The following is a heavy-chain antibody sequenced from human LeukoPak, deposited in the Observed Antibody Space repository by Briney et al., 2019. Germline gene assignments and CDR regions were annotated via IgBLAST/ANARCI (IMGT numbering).Heavy chain of an antibody. V-gene: IGHV1-69*13. CDR2: IIPIFGTA. CDR1: RGTFSSYA. D-gene: IGHD4-11*01. CDR3: ARGHDYSNYLDY. J-gene: IGHJ4*02. Sequence: ASVKVSCKASRGTFSSYAISWVRQAPGQGLEWMGGIIPIFGTANYAQKFQGRVTITADESTSTAYMELSSLRSEDTAVYYCARGHDYSNYLDYWGQGTLVTVSS.